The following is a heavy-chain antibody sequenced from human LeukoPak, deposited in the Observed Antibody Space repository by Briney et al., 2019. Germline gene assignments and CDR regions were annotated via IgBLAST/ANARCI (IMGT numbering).Heavy chain of an antibody. D-gene: IGHD6-13*01. Sequence: PGGSLRLSCVASGFSFSSYTMSWVRQAPGKGLEWVAKMKEDGTDIHYVDSVKGRFTICRDNAKNSLCLQMSSLRAEDTAVYYCARGGYSSSYWYFDYWGQGTLVTVSS. V-gene: IGHV3-7*03. CDR3: ARGGYSSSYWYFDY. CDR1: GFSFSSYT. CDR2: MKEDGTDI. J-gene: IGHJ4*02.